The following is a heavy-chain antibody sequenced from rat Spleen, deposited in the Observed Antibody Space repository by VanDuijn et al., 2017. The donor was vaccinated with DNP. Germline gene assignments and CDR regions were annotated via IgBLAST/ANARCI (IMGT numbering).Heavy chain of an antibody. CDR2: INTGGGNT. V-gene: IGHV5-25*01. D-gene: IGHD4-6*01. CDR1: GFTLSNYY. Sequence: EVELVESGGGLVQPGRSMKLSCAALGFTLSNYYMAWVRQAPTKGLEWVASINTGGGNTYYRDSVKGRFTISRDNAKSTLYLQMDSLRSEDTATYYCASLWTLAYWGQGTLVTVSS. J-gene: IGHJ3*01. CDR3: ASLWTLAY.